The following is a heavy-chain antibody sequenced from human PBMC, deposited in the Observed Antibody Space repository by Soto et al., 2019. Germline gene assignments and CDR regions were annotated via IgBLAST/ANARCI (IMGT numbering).Heavy chain of an antibody. Sequence: APPKALCKASGYTFTSSYMHWLRQPPAQVREWMEISNPSGGSTWYAQKFQGRVTMSRGTSTSTVYMELSSLRSEGTAVHYCARDRPRPTVSGILDPWG. CDR1: GYTFTSSY. CDR3: ARDRPRPTVSGILDP. D-gene: IGHD6-19*01. V-gene: IGHV1-46*01. CDR2: SNPSGGST. J-gene: IGHJ5*02.